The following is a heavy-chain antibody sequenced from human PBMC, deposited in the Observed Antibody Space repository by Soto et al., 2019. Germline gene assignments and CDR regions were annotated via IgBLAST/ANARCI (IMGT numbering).Heavy chain of an antibody. CDR1: GYTFTSYF. J-gene: IGHJ4*02. V-gene: IGHV1-46*01. CDR3: ATEMATEGNDY. D-gene: IGHD5-12*01. CDR2: INPSGGST. Sequence: ASVKVSCKASGYTFTSYFMHWVRQAPGQGLEWMGIINPSGGSTSYAQKFQGRVTMTRDTSTSTVYMELSSLRSEDTAVYYCATEMATEGNDYWGQGTLVTVSS.